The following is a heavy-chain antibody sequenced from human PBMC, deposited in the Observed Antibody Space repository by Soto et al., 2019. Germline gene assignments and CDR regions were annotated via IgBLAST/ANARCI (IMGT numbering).Heavy chain of an antibody. CDR1: GFTFSTYW. J-gene: IGHJ3*02. CDR2: INSDGSST. CDR3: VRLRVTTLGGGDAFAI. V-gene: IGHV3-74*01. Sequence: EVQLVESGGDLVQPGGSLRLSCAASGFTFSTYWMHWVRQVPGKGLVWVSRINSDGSSTRYADSVKGRFTISRDNAKNTLYLQLTSLRAEDTAVYYCVRLRVTTLGGGDAFAIWGQGTMVTVSS. D-gene: IGHD5-12*01.